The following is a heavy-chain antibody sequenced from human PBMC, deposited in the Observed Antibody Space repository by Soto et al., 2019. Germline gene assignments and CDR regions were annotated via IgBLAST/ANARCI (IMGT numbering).Heavy chain of an antibody. CDR2: IGGTDGDSDGVP. D-gene: IGHD7-27*01. V-gene: IGHV3-23*01. Sequence: VQLLESGGDLVQPGGSLRLSCVASGFILNNYAMSWVRQAPGKGLGWVSTIGGTDGDSDGVPWYEDSVKDGLTISRDSSANTLFLHMDNLRAEDSALYYCVKRGRNWGAFDFWGQGTTVVVSS. J-gene: IGHJ3*01. CDR1: GFILNNYA. CDR3: VKRGRNWGAFDF.